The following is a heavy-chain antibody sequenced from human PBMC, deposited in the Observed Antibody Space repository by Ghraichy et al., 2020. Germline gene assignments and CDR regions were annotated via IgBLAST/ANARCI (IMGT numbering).Heavy chain of an antibody. CDR3: ARDVTGTTSGYMDV. D-gene: IGHD1-20*01. CDR2: IIPIFGTA. J-gene: IGHJ6*03. V-gene: IGHV1-69*06. Sequence: SVKVSCKASGGTFSSYAISWVRQAPGQGLEWMGGIIPIFGTANYAQKFQGGVTIPADKSTSTAYMELSSLRSEDTAVYYCARDVTGTTSGYMDVWGKGTTVTVSS. CDR1: GGTFSSYA.